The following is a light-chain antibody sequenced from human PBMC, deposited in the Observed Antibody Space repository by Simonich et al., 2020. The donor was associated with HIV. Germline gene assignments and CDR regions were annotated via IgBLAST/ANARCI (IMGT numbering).Light chain of an antibody. Sequence: QSVLTKPPSVSAAPGQKVTISCSGSSPNIGNNYVSWYQQLPGTAPKLLIYDHNKRPSGIPDRFSGSKSGTSATLGITGLQTGDEADYYCGTWDSSLSAGVFGGGTQLTVL. CDR2: DHN. CDR1: SPNIGNNY. V-gene: IGLV1-51*01. CDR3: GTWDSSLSAGV. J-gene: IGLJ7*01.